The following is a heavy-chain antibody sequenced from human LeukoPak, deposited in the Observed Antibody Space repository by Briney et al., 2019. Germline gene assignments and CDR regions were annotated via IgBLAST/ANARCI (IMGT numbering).Heavy chain of an antibody. CDR3: AKDMSGYSDY. D-gene: IGHD5-12*01. J-gene: IGHJ4*02. Sequence: KPGGSLRLSCAAPGFTFSSYGMHWVRQAPGKGLEWVAVISYDGSNKYYADSVKGRFTISRDNSKNTLYLQMNSLRAEDTAVYYCAKDMSGYSDYWGQGTLVTVSS. V-gene: IGHV3-30*18. CDR2: ISYDGSNK. CDR1: GFTFSSYG.